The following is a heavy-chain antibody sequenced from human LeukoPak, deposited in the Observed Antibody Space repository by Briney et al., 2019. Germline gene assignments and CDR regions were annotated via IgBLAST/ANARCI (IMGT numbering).Heavy chain of an antibody. J-gene: IGHJ4*02. V-gene: IGHV4-59*01. D-gene: IGHD2-2*01. Sequence: SETLSLTCTVSGGSISSYYWSWIRQPPGKGLEWIGYVYYSGSTNYNTNYNPSLKSRFTISVDTSKTQFSLKLSSVTAADTAVYYCAGSGVCSSTSCYAPDYWGQGTLVTVSS. CDR3: AGSGVCSSTSCYAPDY. CDR2: VYYSGSTNYNT. CDR1: GGSISSYY.